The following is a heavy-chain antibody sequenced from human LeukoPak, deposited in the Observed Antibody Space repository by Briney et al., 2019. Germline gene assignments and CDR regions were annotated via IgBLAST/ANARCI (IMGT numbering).Heavy chain of an antibody. J-gene: IGHJ5*02. CDR1: GYTLTELS. CDR2: FDPEDGET. D-gene: IGHD2-8*01. V-gene: IGHV1-24*01. CDR3: ALLYPKGFDP. Sequence: ASVKVSCRVSGYTLTELSMHWVRQAPGEGLEWMGGFDPEDGETIYAQKFQGRVTMTEDTSTDTAYMELSSLRSEDTAVYYCALLYPKGFDPWGQGTLVTVSS.